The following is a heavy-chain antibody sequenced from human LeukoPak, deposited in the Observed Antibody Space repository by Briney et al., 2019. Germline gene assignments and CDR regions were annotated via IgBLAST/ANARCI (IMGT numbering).Heavy chain of an antibody. V-gene: IGHV1-18*01. Sequence: ASVKLSCKASGYTCTSYGISWVRQAPGPGHEWMGWIGAYNGNTNYAQKLQGRVTMTTDTSTSTAYMELRSLRSDDTAVYYCARDLRSYYDILTGCMDVWGQGTTVTVSS. CDR2: IGAYNGNT. J-gene: IGHJ6*02. D-gene: IGHD3-9*01. CDR3: ARDLRSYYDILTGCMDV. CDR1: GYTCTSYG.